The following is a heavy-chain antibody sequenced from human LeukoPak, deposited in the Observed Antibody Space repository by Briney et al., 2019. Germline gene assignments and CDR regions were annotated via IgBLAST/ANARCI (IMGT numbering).Heavy chain of an antibody. CDR2: ISAYNGNT. CDR3: ARGGIPGVATANYFDY. CDR1: GYTFTSYG. D-gene: IGHD5-12*01. V-gene: IGHV1-18*01. Sequence: ASVKVSCKASGYTFTSYGISWVRQAPGQGLEWMGWISAYNGNTNYAQKLQGRVTTTTDTSTSTAYMELRSLRSDDTAVYYCARGGIPGVATANYFDYWGQGTLVTVSS. J-gene: IGHJ4*02.